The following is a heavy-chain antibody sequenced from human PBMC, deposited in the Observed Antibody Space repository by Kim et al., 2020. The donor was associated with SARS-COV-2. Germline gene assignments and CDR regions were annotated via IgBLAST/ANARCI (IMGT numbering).Heavy chain of an antibody. V-gene: IGHV3-21*01. J-gene: IGHJ4*02. Sequence: GGSLRLSCAASGFTFSSYSMNWVRQAPGKGLEWVSSISSSSSYIYYADSVKGRFTISRDNAKNSLYLQMNSLRAEDTAVYYCARDDPLGITMVQGVDYWGQGTLVTVSS. CDR1: GFTFSSYS. CDR2: ISSSSSYI. D-gene: IGHD3-10*01. CDR3: ARDDPLGITMVQGVDY.